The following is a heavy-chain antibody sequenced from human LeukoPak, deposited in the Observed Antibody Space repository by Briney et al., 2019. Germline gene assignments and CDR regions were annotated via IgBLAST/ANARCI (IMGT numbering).Heavy chain of an antibody. D-gene: IGHD3-3*01. Sequence: SQTLSLTCTVSGGSISSGSYYWSWIRQPAGKGLEWIGRIYTSGSTNYNPSLKSRVTISVDTSENQFSLKPSSVTAADTAVYYCARGNDYDFWSGYGLHYWGQGTLVTVSS. J-gene: IGHJ4*02. CDR3: ARGNDYDFWSGYGLHY. V-gene: IGHV4-61*02. CDR1: GGSISSGSYY. CDR2: IYTSGST.